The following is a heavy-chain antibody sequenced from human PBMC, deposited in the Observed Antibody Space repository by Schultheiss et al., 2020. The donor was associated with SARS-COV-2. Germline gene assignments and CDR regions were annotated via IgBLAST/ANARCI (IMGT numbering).Heavy chain of an antibody. V-gene: IGHV3-64*04. CDR1: GFTFSSYA. D-gene: IGHD3-10*01. Sequence: GGSLRLSCAASGFTFSSYAMHWVRQAPGKGLEYVSAISSNGGSTYYADSVKGRFTISRDNSKNTLYLQMNSLRAEDTAVYYCAKDLEYYYGSGSYYRTAFDYWGQGTLVTVSS. CDR3: AKDLEYYYGSGSYYRTAFDY. CDR2: ISSNGGST. J-gene: IGHJ4*02.